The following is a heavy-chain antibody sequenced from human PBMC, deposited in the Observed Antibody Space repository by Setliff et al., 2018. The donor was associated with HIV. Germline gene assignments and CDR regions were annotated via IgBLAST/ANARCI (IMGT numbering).Heavy chain of an antibody. CDR1: GGSVSSGSYY. Sequence: SETLSLTCTVSGGSVSSGSYYWSWIRQPPGKGLEWIGYIYYSGSTNYNPSLKSRVTISVDTSKNQFSLKPSSVTAADTAVYYCARGDYYSYYMDVWGKGTTVTV. V-gene: IGHV4-61*01. J-gene: IGHJ6*03. CDR2: IYYSGST. CDR3: ARGDYYSYYMDV.